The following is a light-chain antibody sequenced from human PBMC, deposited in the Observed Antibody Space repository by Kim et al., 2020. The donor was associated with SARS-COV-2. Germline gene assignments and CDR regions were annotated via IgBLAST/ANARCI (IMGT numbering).Light chain of an antibody. Sequence: SPGEKATLSCRASQRVSSCLAWYQQKPGQAPRLLIYDAANRATGIPARFSGSGSGTDFTLTISSLEPEDFAVYYCQQRSNWPPWTFGQGTKVDIK. V-gene: IGKV3-11*01. CDR1: QRVSSC. CDR2: DAA. J-gene: IGKJ1*01. CDR3: QQRSNWPPWT.